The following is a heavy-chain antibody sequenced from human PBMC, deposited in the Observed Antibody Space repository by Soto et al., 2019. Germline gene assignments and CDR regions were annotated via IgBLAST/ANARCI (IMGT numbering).Heavy chain of an antibody. Sequence: KGLEWVAVIRYDGSNINYADSVMGRFTISRDNSKNTLYLQMNSLRAEDTAVYFFSKVEDGIGDARAVSAFLLNRSSDL. CDR3: SKVEDGIGDARAVSAFLLNRSSDL. J-gene: IGHJ2*01. D-gene: IGHD2-15*01. V-gene: IGHV3-30*02. CDR2: IRYDGSNI.